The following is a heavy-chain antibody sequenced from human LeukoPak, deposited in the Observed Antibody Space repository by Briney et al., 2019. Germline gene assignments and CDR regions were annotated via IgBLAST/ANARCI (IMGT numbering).Heavy chain of an antibody. V-gene: IGHV3-7*01. Sequence: GGSLRLSCAASEFTFTNFWMSWVRQAPGKGLEWVANTNRDGSEKYYVDSVKGRVTISRDNAMNFLYLQLNSLRVDDTAVYYCARDSASCRGCAFDIWGQGTVVTVSS. CDR3: ARDSASCRGCAFDI. CDR1: EFTFTNFW. D-gene: IGHD2-2*01. CDR2: TNRDGSEK. J-gene: IGHJ3*02.